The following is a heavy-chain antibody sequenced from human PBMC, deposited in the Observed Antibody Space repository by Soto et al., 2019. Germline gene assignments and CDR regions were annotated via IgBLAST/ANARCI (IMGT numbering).Heavy chain of an antibody. CDR2: SSAYNGNT. Sequence: ASVKVSCKASGYTFTSYGISWVRQAPGQGLEWMGWSSAYNGNTNYAQKLQGRVAMTTDTSTSTAYMELRSLRSDDTAVYYCARDYCNFSALDYWGQGTLVTVSS. CDR3: ARDYCNFSALDY. D-gene: IGHD4-4*01. V-gene: IGHV1-18*01. CDR1: GYTFTSYG. J-gene: IGHJ4*02.